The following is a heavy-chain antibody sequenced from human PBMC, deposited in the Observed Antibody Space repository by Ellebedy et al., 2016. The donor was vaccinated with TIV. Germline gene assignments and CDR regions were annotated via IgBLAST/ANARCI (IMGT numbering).Heavy chain of an antibody. V-gene: IGHV4-59*01. Sequence: SETLSLTCSVSGGAISRYYWSWIRQLPGKGLEWIGHIYNTVSTNYNTSLKSRVTISVDTSKYQFSLNLTSVTSADTAVSYCARTPSPWRVTRVGQNFDYWGQGTLVTVSS. J-gene: IGHJ4*02. CDR1: GGAISRYY. D-gene: IGHD3-3*01. CDR2: IYNTVST. CDR3: ARTPSPWRVTRVGQNFDY.